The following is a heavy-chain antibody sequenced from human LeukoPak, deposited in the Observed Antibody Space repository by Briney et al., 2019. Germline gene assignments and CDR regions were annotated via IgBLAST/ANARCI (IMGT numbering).Heavy chain of an antibody. V-gene: IGHV1-18*01. J-gene: IGHJ5*02. CDR2: ISAYNGNT. D-gene: IGHD1-7*01. Sequence: ASVKVSCKSSGYTFTSYGICWVRQAPGQGLEWMGWISAYNGNTNYSQKLQGRVTMTTDTSTSTAYMELRSLRSDDTAVYYCARSELRDPAGVFPWGQGTLVTVSS. CDR3: ARSELRDPAGVFP. CDR1: GYTFTSYG.